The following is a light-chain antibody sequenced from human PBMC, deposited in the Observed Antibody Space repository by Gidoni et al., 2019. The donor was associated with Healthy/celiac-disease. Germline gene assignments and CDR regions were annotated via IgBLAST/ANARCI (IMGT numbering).Light chain of an antibody. CDR2: KDS. J-gene: IGLJ2*01. CDR3: QSADSSGTFVV. V-gene: IGLV3-25*03. Sequence: SYELTQPPSVSVSPGQTAMITCSGDALPKQYAYWYQQKPGQAPVLVIYKDSERPSGIPERLSGSSSGTTGTLTISGVQAEDEADYYCQSADSSGTFVVFGGGTKLTVL. CDR1: ALPKQY.